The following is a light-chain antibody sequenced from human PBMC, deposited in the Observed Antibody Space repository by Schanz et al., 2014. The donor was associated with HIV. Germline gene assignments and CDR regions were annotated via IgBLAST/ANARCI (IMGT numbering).Light chain of an antibody. CDR3: HQYGDSPGT. CDR2: GAS. V-gene: IGKV3-20*01. CDR1: QTVSSSS. J-gene: IGKJ1*01. Sequence: EIVLTQSPGTLSLSPGERATLSCRASQTVSSSSLAWYQQKPGQSPRLLIYGASRRNTGIPHRFSGSGSVTDFTLTISSLEAEDFAVYYCHQYGDSPGTFGQGTKVEIK.